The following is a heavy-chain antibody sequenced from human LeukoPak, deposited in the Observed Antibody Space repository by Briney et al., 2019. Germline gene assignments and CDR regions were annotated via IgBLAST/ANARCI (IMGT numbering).Heavy chain of an antibody. CDR3: ARDLRMLYSNQFDP. CDR2: INHSGST. V-gene: IGHV4-34*01. J-gene: IGHJ5*02. CDR1: GGSFSGYY. Sequence: SETLSLTCAVYGGSFSGYYWSWIRQPPGKGLEWIREINHSGSTNYNPSLKSRVTISVDTSKNQFSLKLSSVTAADTAVYYCARDLRMLYSNQFDPWGQGTLVTVSS. D-gene: IGHD4-11*01.